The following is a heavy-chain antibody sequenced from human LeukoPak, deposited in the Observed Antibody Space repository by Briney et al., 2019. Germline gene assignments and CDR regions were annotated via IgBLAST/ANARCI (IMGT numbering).Heavy chain of an antibody. CDR1: GFTFNSYA. D-gene: IGHD3-10*01. Sequence: PGGSLRLSCAASGFTFNSYAMSWVRQAPGKGLEWVSAISGSGGSTYYADSVKGRFTISRDNSKNTLYLQMNSLRAEDTAVYYCAKDVEGVLLHDYWGQGTLVTVSS. CDR3: AKDVEGVLLHDY. J-gene: IGHJ4*02. CDR2: ISGSGGST. V-gene: IGHV3-23*01.